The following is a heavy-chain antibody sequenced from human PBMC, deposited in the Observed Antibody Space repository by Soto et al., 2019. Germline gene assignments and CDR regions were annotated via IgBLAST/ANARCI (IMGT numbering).Heavy chain of an antibody. CDR2: ISYDGSNK. D-gene: IGHD3-16*01. V-gene: IGHV3-30*18. CDR1: GFTFRNYD. J-gene: IGHJ4*02. Sequence: GGSLRLSCAASGFTFRNYDMSWVRQAPGKGLEWVAVISYDGSNKYYADSVKGRFTISRDNSKNTLYLQMNSLRAEDTAVYYCAKDNIPAYRALDYWGQGTLVTVSS. CDR3: AKDNIPAYRALDY.